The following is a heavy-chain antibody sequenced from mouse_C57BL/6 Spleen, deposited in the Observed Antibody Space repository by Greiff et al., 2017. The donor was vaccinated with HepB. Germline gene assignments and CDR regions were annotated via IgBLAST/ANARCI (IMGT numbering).Heavy chain of an antibody. J-gene: IGHJ1*03. CDR1: GYSITSGYY. CDR3: ARGGSSSYGYFDV. Sequence: EVKLQESGPGLVKPSQSLSLTCSVTGYSITSGYYWNWIRQFPGNKLEWMGYISYDGSNNYNPSLKNRISITRDTSKNQFFLKLNSVTTEDTATYYCARGGSSSYGYFDVWGTGTTVTVSS. V-gene: IGHV3-6*01. CDR2: ISYDGSN. D-gene: IGHD1-1*01.